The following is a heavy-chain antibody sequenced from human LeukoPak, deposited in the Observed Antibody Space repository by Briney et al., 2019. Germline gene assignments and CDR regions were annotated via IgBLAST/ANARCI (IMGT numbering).Heavy chain of an antibody. CDR2: ISSSSSYI. J-gene: IGHJ4*02. CDR1: GFTFSSYS. V-gene: IGHV3-21*01. CDR3: ASAYSYGRDEDY. Sequence: GGSLRLSCAASGFTFSSYSMNWVRQAPGKGLEWVSSISSSSSYIYYADSVKGRFTISRGNAKNSLYLQMNSLRAEDTAVYYCASAYSYGRDEDYWGQGTLVTVSS. D-gene: IGHD5-18*01.